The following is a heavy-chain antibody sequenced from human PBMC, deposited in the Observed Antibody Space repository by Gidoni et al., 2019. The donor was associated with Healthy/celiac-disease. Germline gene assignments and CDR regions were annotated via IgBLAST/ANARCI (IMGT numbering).Heavy chain of an antibody. CDR3: AKGGGDSSGYYLGVDV. V-gene: IGHV3-23*01. J-gene: IGHJ6*02. Sequence: EVQLLESGGGLVQPGGSLRLSCAASGFTFSSYAMSWVRQAPGKGLEWVSAISGSGGSTYYADSVKGRFTISRDNSKNTLYLQMNSLRAEDTAVYYCAKGGGDSSGYYLGVDVWGQGTTVTVSS. CDR2: ISGSGGST. D-gene: IGHD3-22*01. CDR1: GFTFSSYA.